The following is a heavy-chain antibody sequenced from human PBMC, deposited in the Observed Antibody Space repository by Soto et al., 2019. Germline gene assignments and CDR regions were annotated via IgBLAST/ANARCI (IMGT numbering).Heavy chain of an antibody. CDR2: IYSGGST. D-gene: IGHD6-13*01. CDR1: GFTVGSNY. CDR3: ARGLAAAGTVLIY. J-gene: IGHJ4*01. V-gene: IGHV3-66*01. Sequence: PGGSLRLSCAASGFTVGSNYMSWFGQAPGKGLEWVSVIYSGGSTYYADSVKGRFTISRDNSKNTLYLQMNSLRAEDTAVYYCARGLAAAGTVLIYWGQGTLVTVSS.